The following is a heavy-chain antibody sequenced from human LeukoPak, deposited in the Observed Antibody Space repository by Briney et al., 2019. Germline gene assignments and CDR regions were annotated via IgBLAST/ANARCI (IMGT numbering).Heavy chain of an antibody. V-gene: IGHV4-61*01. CDR2: IYYSGST. D-gene: IGHD5-18*01. J-gene: IGHJ6*03. CDR1: GGSVSSGSYY. Sequence: TSSETLSLTCTVSGGSVSSGSYYWSWIRQPPGKGLEWIGYIYYSGSTNYNPSLKSPVTISVDTSKNQFSLKLSSVTAADTAVYYCARYTAIHYYMDVWGKGTTVTVSS. CDR3: ARYTAIHYYMDV.